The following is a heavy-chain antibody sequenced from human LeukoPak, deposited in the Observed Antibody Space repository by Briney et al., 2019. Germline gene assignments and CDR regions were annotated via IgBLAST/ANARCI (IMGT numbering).Heavy chain of an antibody. CDR2: IYTSGST. D-gene: IGHD3-3*01. J-gene: IGHJ3*02. CDR3: ARDITIFGVIDAFDI. V-gene: IGHV4-61*02. Sequence: SETLSLTCVVSGGSISSTTYYWGWIRQPAGKGLEWIGRIYTSGSTNYNPSLKSRVTISVDTSKNQFSLKLSSVTAADTAVYYCARDITIFGVIDAFDIWGQGTMVTVSS. CDR1: GGSISSTTYY.